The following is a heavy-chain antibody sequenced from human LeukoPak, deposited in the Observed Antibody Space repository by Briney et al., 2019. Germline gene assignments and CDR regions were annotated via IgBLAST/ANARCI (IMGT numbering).Heavy chain of an antibody. Sequence: PSETLSLTCAVYGGSFSGYYWSWIRQPPGKGLEWIGEINHSGRTNYNPSLKSRVTISVDTSKNQFSLKLSSVTAADTAVYYCARGGPKSDAILRMVRGVSISSYFDYWGQGTLVTVSS. CDR2: INHSGRT. CDR1: GGSFSGYY. CDR3: ARGGPKSDAILRMVRGVSISSYFDY. V-gene: IGHV4-34*01. J-gene: IGHJ4*02. D-gene: IGHD3-10*01.